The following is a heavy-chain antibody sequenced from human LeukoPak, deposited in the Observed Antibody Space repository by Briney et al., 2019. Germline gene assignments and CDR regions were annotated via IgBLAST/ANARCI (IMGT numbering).Heavy chain of an antibody. V-gene: IGHV3-23*01. J-gene: IGHJ4*02. CDR3: AKKEPGAAAYDY. Sequence: TGGSLRRSCAASGFAFSSYAMSWVRQAPGKGLEWVSVISGYGHTIYYADSVKGRFTISRDNSKNTLYLQMNSLRAEDTAIYYCAKKEPGAAAYDYWGQGTLVTVSS. CDR1: GFAFSSYA. CDR2: ISGYGHTI. D-gene: IGHD6-13*01.